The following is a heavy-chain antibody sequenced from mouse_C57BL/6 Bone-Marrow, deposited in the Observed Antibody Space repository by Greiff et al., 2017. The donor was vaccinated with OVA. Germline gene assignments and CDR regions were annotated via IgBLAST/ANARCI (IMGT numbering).Heavy chain of an antibody. CDR1: GFTFSDFY. CDR2: SRNKANDYTT. V-gene: IGHV7-1*01. CDR3: ARDGGFYARDY. J-gene: IGHJ4*01. Sequence: DVKLVESGGGLVQSGRSLRLSCATSGFTFSDFYMEWVRQAPGQGLEWIAASRNKANDYTTEYSASVKGRFIVSRDTSQSILYLQMNALRAEDTAIYYGARDGGFYARDYWGKGTSVTVSS.